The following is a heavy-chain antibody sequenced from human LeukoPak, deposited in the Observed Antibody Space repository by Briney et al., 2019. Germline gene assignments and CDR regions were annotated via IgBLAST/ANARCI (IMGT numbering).Heavy chain of an antibody. Sequence: PGRALSLSCASSGLIFSSYGLHWVRQARGKGLEWVAGIWYDGSNKYYADSVKGRFTISRDNSKNTLYLRMNSLRAEDTAVYYCARDGSSWVVVNWFDPWGQGTLVTVSS. CDR3: ARDGSSWVVVNWFDP. CDR1: GLIFSSYG. D-gene: IGHD6-13*01. V-gene: IGHV3-33*01. J-gene: IGHJ5*02. CDR2: IWYDGSNK.